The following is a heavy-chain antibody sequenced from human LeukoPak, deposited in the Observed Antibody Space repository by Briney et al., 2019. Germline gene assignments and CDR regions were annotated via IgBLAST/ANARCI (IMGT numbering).Heavy chain of an antibody. CDR3: ARRAGAYSHPYDY. CDR1: GFTFSSYG. J-gene: IGHJ4*02. V-gene: IGHV3-23*01. CDR2: ISPSGGIT. Sequence: PGGSLRLSCAASGFTFSSYGMHWVRQAPGKGLEWVSGISPSGGITYYTDSVKGRFTISRDNSKNTLYLQMNSLRAEDTAVYYCARRAGAYSHPYDYWGQGTLVTVSS. D-gene: IGHD4/OR15-4a*01.